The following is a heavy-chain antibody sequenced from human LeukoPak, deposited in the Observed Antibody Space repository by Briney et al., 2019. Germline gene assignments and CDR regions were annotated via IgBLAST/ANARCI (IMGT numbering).Heavy chain of an antibody. J-gene: IGHJ4*02. V-gene: IGHV1-69*13. D-gene: IGHD6-13*01. CDR2: IIPIFGTA. Sequence: ASVKVSCKASGGTFSSYAISWVRQAPGQGLEWMGGIIPIFGTANYAQKFQGRVTITADESTSTAYMELSSLRSEDTAVYYCAREVWGIAGTRSFDYWGQGTLVTVSS. CDR3: AREVWGIAGTRSFDY. CDR1: GGTFSSYA.